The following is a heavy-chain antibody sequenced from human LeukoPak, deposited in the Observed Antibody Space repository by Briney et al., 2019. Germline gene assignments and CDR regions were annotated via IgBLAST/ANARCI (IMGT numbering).Heavy chain of an antibody. CDR3: ARDISSSWYHNWFDP. CDR2: IYHSGST. CDR1: GGSISSSNW. J-gene: IGHJ5*02. Sequence: SGTLSLTCAVSGGSISSSNWWSWVRQPPGKGLEWIGEIYHSGSTNYNPSLKSRVTISVDTSKNQFSLKLSSVTAADTAVYYCARDISSSWYHNWFDPWGQGTLVTVSS. V-gene: IGHV4-4*02. D-gene: IGHD6-13*01.